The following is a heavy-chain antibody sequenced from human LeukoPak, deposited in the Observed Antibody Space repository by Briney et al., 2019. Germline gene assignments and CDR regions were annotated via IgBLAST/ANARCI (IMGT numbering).Heavy chain of an antibody. J-gene: IGHJ4*02. CDR2: IDPEDGET. CDR1: GYTFTDHF. CDR3: ARNYFDF. Sequence: ASVKVSCKLSGYTFTDHFVHWVKQAPGKGLQWMGLIDPEDGETKYAAMFEDRVTITADTSRDSVFLDLKNLRSEDTAMYYCARNYFDFWGQGSLVTVSA. V-gene: IGHV1-69-2*01.